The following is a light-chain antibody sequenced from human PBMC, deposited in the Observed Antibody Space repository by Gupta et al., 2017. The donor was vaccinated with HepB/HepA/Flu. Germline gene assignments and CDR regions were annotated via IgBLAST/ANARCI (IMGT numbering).Light chain of an antibody. CDR3: QAWDSITAHVV. V-gene: IGLV3-1*01. J-gene: IGLJ2*01. CDR1: KLGDKY. CDR2: QDS. Sequence: SYELSQPPSVSVSPGQTTRITCSGDKLGDKYVCWFQQKAGQSPVLVIYQDSKRPSGIPERFSGSNSGNTATLTISGTQEMDEADYYCQAWDSITAHVVFGGGTKLTVL.